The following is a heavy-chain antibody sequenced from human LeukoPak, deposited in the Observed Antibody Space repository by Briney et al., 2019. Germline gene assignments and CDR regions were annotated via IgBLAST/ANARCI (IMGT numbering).Heavy chain of an antibody. V-gene: IGHV3-7*01. CDR2: IKQDGSEK. CDR1: GFTFSSYS. J-gene: IGHJ6*02. Sequence: GGSLRLSCAASGFTFSSYSMNWVRQAPGKGLEWVANIKQDGSEKYYVDSVKGRFTISRDNAKNSLYLQMNSLRAEDTAVYYCARDFGGMDVWGQGTTVTVSS. D-gene: IGHD3-10*01. CDR3: ARDFGGMDV.